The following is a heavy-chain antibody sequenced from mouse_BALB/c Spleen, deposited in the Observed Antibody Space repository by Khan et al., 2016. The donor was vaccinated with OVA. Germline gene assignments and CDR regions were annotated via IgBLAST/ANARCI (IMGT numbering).Heavy chain of an antibody. V-gene: IGHV14-3*02. CDR3: ATYYYGSSRYFDY. CDR2: IDPANGNT. J-gene: IGHJ2*01. D-gene: IGHD1-1*01. CDR1: GFNIKDTY. Sequence: VQLQQPGAEFVKPGASVRLSCTASGFNIKDTYMHWVKQRPEQGLEWIGKIDPANGNTKYDPKFQGKATITADKSSSTAYLQLSSLTSEDTAVXYCATYYYGSSRYFDYWGQGTTLTVSS.